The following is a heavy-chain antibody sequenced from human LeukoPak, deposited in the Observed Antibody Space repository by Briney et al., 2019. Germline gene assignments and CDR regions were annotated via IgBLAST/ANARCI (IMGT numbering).Heavy chain of an antibody. J-gene: IGHJ4*02. V-gene: IGHV4-31*03. D-gene: IGHD5-18*01. CDR3: ARGRIQLWPPRLYYFDY. Sequence: SETLSLTCTVSGGSISSGGYYWSWIRQHPGKGLEWIGYIYYSGSTYYNPSLKSRVTISVDTSKNQFSLKLSSVTAADTAVYYCARGRIQLWPPRLYYFDYWGQGTLVTVSS. CDR2: IYYSGST. CDR1: GGSISSGGYY.